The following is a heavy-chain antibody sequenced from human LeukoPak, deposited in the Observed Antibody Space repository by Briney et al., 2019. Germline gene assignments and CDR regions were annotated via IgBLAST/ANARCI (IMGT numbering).Heavy chain of an antibody. Sequence: PGGSLRLSCAASGFTFSNAWMSWVRQAPGKGLEWVGRIKSKTDGGTTDYAAPVKGRFTISRDDSKNTLYLQMNSLKTEDTAVYYCTTGGTYYDFWSGYLGIDYWGQGTLVTVSS. CDR3: TTGGTYYDFWSGYLGIDY. CDR2: IKSKTDGGTT. J-gene: IGHJ4*02. CDR1: GFTFSNAW. V-gene: IGHV3-15*01. D-gene: IGHD3-3*01.